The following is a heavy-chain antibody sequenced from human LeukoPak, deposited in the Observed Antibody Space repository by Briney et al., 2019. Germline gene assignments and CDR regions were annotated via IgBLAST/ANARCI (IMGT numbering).Heavy chain of an antibody. V-gene: IGHV1-18*01. D-gene: IGHD3-3*01. CDR2: ISPYNANT. Sequence: ASVKVSCKASGYTFTNYGLNWVRQVPEHGPEWMGWISPYNANTNFAPRFQGRVTMTTDTSTSTAYMELRSLRSDDTAVYYCARNTRTIFGVVDDAFDIWGQGTMVTVSS. CDR1: GYTFTNYG. J-gene: IGHJ3*02. CDR3: ARNTRTIFGVVDDAFDI.